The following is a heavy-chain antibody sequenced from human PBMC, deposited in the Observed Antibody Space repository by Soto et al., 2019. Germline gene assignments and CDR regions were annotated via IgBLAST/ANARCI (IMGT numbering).Heavy chain of an antibody. D-gene: IGHD2-2*01. CDR1: GFTFSNAW. CDR3: TTGRPNCSITSGLYYYYYGMDV. Sequence: PGGSLRLSCAASGFTFSNAWMSWVRQAPGKGLEWVGRIKSKTDGGTTDYAAPVKGRFTISRDDSKNTLYLQMNSLKTEDTAVYYCTTGRPNCSITSGLYYYYYGMDVWGQGTTVTVSS. J-gene: IGHJ6*02. CDR2: IKSKTDGGTT. V-gene: IGHV3-15*01.